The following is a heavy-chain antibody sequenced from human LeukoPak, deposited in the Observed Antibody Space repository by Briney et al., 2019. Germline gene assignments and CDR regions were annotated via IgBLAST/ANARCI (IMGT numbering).Heavy chain of an antibody. V-gene: IGHV3-23*01. CDR3: ASLLLWFGELLSAVDY. CDR1: GFTFSSYA. J-gene: IGHJ4*02. CDR2: ISGSGGST. D-gene: IGHD3-10*01. Sequence: GGSLRLSCAASGFTFSSYAMSWVRQAPGKGLEWVSAISGSGGSTYYADSVKGRLTISRDNSKNTLYLQMNSLRAEDTAVYYCASLLLWFGELLSAVDYWGQGTLVTVSS.